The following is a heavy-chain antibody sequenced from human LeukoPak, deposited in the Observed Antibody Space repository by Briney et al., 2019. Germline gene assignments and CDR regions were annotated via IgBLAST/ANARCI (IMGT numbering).Heavy chain of an antibody. CDR2: TNSDGSTT. CDR3: VRDENGHNYKDGMDV. V-gene: IGHV3-74*01. Sequence: GGSLRLSCAASGFTFSSFWMHWVRQAPGKGLVWVSHTNSDGSTTDYADSVRGRFTISRDNAKKSLYLQMNSLRVEDTAVYFCVRDENGHNYKDGMDVWGQGATVTVSS. D-gene: IGHD3-10*01. CDR1: GFTFSSFW. J-gene: IGHJ6*02.